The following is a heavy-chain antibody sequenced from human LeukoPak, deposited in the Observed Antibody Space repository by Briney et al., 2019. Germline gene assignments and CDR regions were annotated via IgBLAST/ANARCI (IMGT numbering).Heavy chain of an antibody. CDR1: GGSMSSYY. CDR3: ARGIGTHGQYCYYYYMDV. CDR2: IYTSGST. D-gene: IGHD3-10*01. Sequence: WETLSLTCTVSGGSMSSYYWSWIRQPAGKGLEGIGRIYTSGSTNYNPSLKSRVTISVDKSKNQFSLKMSSVTAADTAVYYCARGIGTHGQYCYYYYMDVWGKGTTVTVSS. J-gene: IGHJ6*03. V-gene: IGHV4-4*07.